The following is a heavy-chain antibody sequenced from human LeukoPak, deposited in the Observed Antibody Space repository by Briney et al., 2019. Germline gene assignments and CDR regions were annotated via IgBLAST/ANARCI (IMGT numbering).Heavy chain of an antibody. J-gene: IGHJ6*03. CDR3: TTISGVAAAGTRNYYYYMDV. CDR1: GFSFNHAW. D-gene: IGHD6-13*01. CDR2: MKSRTNGGTT. V-gene: IGHV3-15*01. Sequence: PGGSLRLSCAASGFSFNHAWMSWVRQAPGKELEWVGRMKSRTNGGTTDHAAAVKGRFTISRDDSKNTLYLQMNSLKTEDTAVYYCTTISGVAAAGTRNYYYYMDVWGRGTTVTVSS.